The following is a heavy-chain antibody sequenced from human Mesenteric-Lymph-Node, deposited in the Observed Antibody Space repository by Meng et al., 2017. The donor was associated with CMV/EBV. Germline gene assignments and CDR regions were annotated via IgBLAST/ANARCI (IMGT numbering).Heavy chain of an antibody. J-gene: IGHJ4*01. CDR1: GYTFSNYV. Sequence: ISCRSSGYTFSNYVHWIQQSPGKGLEWVGLVDPKDGETTYADKFRDRVTITADTSKGTVYLDLRSLTSQDTAVYFCSTGRLGDLLDHWGQGTLVTVSS. V-gene: IGHV1-69-2*01. D-gene: IGHD2-21*01. CDR3: STGRLGDLLDH. CDR2: VDPKDGET.